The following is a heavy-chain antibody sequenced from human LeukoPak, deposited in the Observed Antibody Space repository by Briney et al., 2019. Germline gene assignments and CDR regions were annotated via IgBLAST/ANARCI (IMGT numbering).Heavy chain of an antibody. V-gene: IGHV3-23*01. Sequence: GGSLTLSCAAYGFTFCSFAMRWVRQAQGQGLEWFTNFNGSGGNTFYADSVKVRFTIYRDNCKYTLYLQMNSTRAEDTAVYCCAKWTAVVVTATTYFDYWGQGTLVTLSS. CDR1: GFTFCSFA. CDR2: FNGSGGNT. CDR3: AKWTAVVVTATTYFDY. D-gene: IGHD2-21*02. J-gene: IGHJ4*02.